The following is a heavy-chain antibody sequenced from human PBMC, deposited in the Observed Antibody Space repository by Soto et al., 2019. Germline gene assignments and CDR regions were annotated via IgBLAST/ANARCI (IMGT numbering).Heavy chain of an antibody. Sequence: SETLSLTCAVYGGSFSGYYWSWIRQPPGKGLEWIGEINHSGSTNYNPSLKSRVTISVDTSKNQFSLKLSSVTAADTAVYYCARRARQQLVGGFDYWGQGTLVTVSS. V-gene: IGHV4-34*01. CDR3: ARRARQQLVGGFDY. J-gene: IGHJ4*02. D-gene: IGHD6-13*01. CDR2: INHSGST. CDR1: GGSFSGYY.